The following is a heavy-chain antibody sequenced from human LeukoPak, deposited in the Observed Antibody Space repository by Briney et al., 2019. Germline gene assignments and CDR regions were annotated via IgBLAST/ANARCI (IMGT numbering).Heavy chain of an antibody. V-gene: IGHV3-30*14. D-gene: IGHD7-27*01. CDR1: GFTFSSYA. Sequence: PGRSLRLSCAASGFTFSSYAMHWVRQAPGKGLEWVAVISYDGSNKYYADSVKGRFTISRDNSKNTLYLQMNSLRAEDTAVYYCVRGAKLTGPIDYWGQGTLVTVSS. CDR3: VRGAKLTGPIDY. J-gene: IGHJ4*02. CDR2: ISYDGSNK.